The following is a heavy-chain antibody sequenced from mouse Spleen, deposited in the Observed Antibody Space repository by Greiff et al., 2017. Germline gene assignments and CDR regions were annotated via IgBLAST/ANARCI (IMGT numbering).Heavy chain of an antibody. Sequence: EVQLVESGPELVKPGASVKISCKASGYSFTGYYMNWVKQSPEKSLEWIGEINPSTGGTTYNQKFKAKATLTVDKSSSTAYMQLKSLTSEDSAVYYCAYYGSRRYAMDYWGQGTSVTVSS. CDR1: GYSFTGYY. CDR3: AYYGSRRYAMDY. D-gene: IGHD1-1*01. J-gene: IGHJ4*01. CDR2: INPSTGGT. V-gene: IGHV1-42*01.